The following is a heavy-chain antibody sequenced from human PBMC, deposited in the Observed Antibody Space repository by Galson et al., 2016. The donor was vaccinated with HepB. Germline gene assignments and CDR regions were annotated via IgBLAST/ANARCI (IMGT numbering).Heavy chain of an antibody. D-gene: IGHD6-19*01. V-gene: IGHV3-43*01. CDR1: GLTFEDFS. CDR3: AKGVALWYSIGWGARYFQH. CDR2: INWNGDST. Sequence: SLRLSCAASGLTFEDFSMHWVRQVPGKGLEWVSCINWNGDSTYYADSVKGRFTISRDNKKNSLYLQMNSLGTEDTALDYCAKGVALWYSIGWGARYFQHGGQGTLVTVSS. J-gene: IGHJ1*01.